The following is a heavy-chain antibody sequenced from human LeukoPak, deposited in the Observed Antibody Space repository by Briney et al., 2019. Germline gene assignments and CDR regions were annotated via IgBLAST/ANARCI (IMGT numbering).Heavy chain of an antibody. Sequence: ASVKVSCKASGYTFTSYGISWVRQAPGQGLEWMGWISAYNGNTNYAQKLQGRVTMTTDTSTSTAYMELRSLRSDDTAVYYCAREGYYGSGSLPYYYYYGMDVWGQGTTVTLSS. CDR2: ISAYNGNT. D-gene: IGHD3-10*01. V-gene: IGHV1-18*01. CDR1: GYTFTSYG. J-gene: IGHJ6*02. CDR3: AREGYYGSGSLPYYYYYGMDV.